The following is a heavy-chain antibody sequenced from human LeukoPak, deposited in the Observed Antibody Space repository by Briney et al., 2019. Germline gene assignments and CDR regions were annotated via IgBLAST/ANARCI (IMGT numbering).Heavy chain of an antibody. CDR1: GGSISSYY. Sequence: SETPSLTCTVSGGSISSYYWIWIRQPPGQGLEGIVYIYYSGSTNYHPSLRSRVTISVDTSKNQFSLKRSPVTAADTAVYYCARNERLDRDYYYGIVGWGQGTKVTVSS. CDR2: IYYSGST. D-gene: IGHD1-1*01. CDR3: ARNERLDRDYYYGIVG. J-gene: IGHJ6*02. V-gene: IGHV4-59*08.